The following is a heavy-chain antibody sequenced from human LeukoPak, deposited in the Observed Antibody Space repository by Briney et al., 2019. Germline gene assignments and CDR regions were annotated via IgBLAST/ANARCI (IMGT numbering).Heavy chain of an antibody. CDR3: ATDIVLMVYAV. CDR2: ISAYNGNT. J-gene: IGHJ4*02. D-gene: IGHD2-8*01. Sequence: ASVKVSCKASGGTFSSYAISWVRQAPGQGLEWMGWISAYNGNTNYAQKLQGRVTMTTDTSTSTAYMELRSLRSDDTAVYYCATDIVLMVYAVWGQGTLVTVSS. CDR1: GGTFSSYA. V-gene: IGHV1-18*01.